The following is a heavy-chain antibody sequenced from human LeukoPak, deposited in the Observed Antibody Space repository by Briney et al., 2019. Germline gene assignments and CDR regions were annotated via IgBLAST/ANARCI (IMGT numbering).Heavy chain of an antibody. V-gene: IGHV3-21*01. CDR3: ARSLDYCYMDV. CDR1: GFTFDDYG. J-gene: IGHJ6*03. CDR2: ITSGSSYV. Sequence: GGSLRLSCAASGFTFDDYGMSWVRQAPGKGLEWVSSITSGSSYVYYADSVKGRFTISRDNAKNSLYLQMNSLRAEDTAVYYCARSLDYCYMDVWGKGTTVTVSS.